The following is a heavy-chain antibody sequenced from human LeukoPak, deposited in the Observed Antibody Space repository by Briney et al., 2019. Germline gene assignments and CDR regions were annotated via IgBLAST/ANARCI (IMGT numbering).Heavy chain of an antibody. J-gene: IGHJ5*02. Sequence: GASVKVSCKASGYTFTSYGISWVRQAPGQGLEWMGWISAYNGNTNYAQKLQGRVTMTTDTSTSTAYMELRSLRSGDTAVYYCARDPDHSSGFNWFDPWGQGTLVTVSS. V-gene: IGHV1-18*01. CDR3: ARDPDHSSGFNWFDP. CDR1: GYTFTSYG. CDR2: ISAYNGNT. D-gene: IGHD6-19*01.